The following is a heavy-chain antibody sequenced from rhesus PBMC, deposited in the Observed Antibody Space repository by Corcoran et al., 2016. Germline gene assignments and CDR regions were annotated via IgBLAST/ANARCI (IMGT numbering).Heavy chain of an antibody. V-gene: IGHV4-169*01. D-gene: IGHD1-26*01. CDR1: GGSISSSY. J-gene: IGHJ4*01. CDR3: ARVSNWNYYFDY. CDR2: IYGRGSST. Sequence: QLQLQESGPGLVKPSETLSVTCAVSGGSISSSYWSWIRQAPGKGREWIGYIYGRGSSTYYNPSLKSRVTLSVDTCTNQLSLKLSSVTAADTAVYYCARVSNWNYYFDYWGQGVLVTVSS.